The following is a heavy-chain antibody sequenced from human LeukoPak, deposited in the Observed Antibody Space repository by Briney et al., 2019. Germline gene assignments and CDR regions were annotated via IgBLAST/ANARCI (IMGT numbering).Heavy chain of an antibody. Sequence: SETLSLTCTVSGGSISSGGYYWSWIRQHPGKGLEWIRYIYYSGSTYYNPSLKSRVTISVDTSKNQFSLKLSSVTAADTAVYYCASGRAYGVDVWGQGTTVTVSS. V-gene: IGHV4-31*03. J-gene: IGHJ6*02. CDR3: ASGRAYGVDV. D-gene: IGHD3-16*01. CDR2: IYYSGST. CDR1: GGSISSGGYY.